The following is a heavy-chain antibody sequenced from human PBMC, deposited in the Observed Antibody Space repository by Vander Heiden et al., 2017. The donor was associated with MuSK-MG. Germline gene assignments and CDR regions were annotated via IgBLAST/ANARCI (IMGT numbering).Heavy chain of an antibody. V-gene: IGHV3-30-3*01. Sequence: QVQLVESGGGVVQPGRSLRLSCAASGFTFSSYAMHWVRQAPGKGLEWVAVISYDGSSKYYADSVKGRFTISRDNSKNTLYLQMNSLRAEDTAVYYCARARRVVVIAMPFDYWGQGTLVTDSS. D-gene: IGHD2-21*01. CDR2: ISYDGSSK. CDR3: ARARRVVVIAMPFDY. J-gene: IGHJ4*02. CDR1: GFTFSSYA.